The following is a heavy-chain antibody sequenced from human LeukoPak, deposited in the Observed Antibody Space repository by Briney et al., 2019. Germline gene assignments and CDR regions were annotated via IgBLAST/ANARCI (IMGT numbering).Heavy chain of an antibody. CDR3: ARVLSGDYANWFDP. D-gene: IGHD4-17*01. CDR1: GYTFTSYA. CDR2: INTNTGNP. J-gene: IGHJ5*02. Sequence: GASVKVSCKASGYTFTSYAMNWVRQAPGQGLEWMGWINTNTGNPTYAQGFTGRFVFSLDTSVSTAYLQISSLKAEDTAVYYCARVLSGDYANWFDPWGQGTLVTVSS. V-gene: IGHV7-4-1*02.